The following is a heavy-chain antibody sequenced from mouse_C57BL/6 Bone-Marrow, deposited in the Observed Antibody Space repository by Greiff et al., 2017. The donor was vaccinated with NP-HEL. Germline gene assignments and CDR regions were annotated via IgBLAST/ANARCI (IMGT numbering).Heavy chain of an antibody. J-gene: IGHJ2*01. V-gene: IGHV14-4*01. Sequence: VQLQQSGAELVRPGASVKLSCTASGFNIKDDYMHWVKQRPEQGLEWIGWIDPENGDTEYASKFQGKATIPADTSSNTAYLQLSSLTSEDTAVYYCTRYYYDYDVDYWGQGTTLTVSS. D-gene: IGHD2-4*01. CDR3: TRYYYDYDVDY. CDR2: IDPENGDT. CDR1: GFNIKDDY.